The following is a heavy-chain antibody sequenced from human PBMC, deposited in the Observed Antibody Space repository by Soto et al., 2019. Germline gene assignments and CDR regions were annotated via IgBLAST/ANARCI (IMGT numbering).Heavy chain of an antibody. J-gene: IGHJ3*02. Sequence: ASVKVSCNASGYTFTSYDNNLVRQATGQGLEWMGWMNPNSGNTGYAQKFQGRVTMTRNTSISTAYMELSSLRSEDTAVYYCARSGGYDYIWGSYRSDAFDIWGQGTMVTV. CDR2: MNPNSGNT. V-gene: IGHV1-8*01. CDR3: ARSGGYDYIWGSYRSDAFDI. D-gene: IGHD3-16*02. CDR1: GYTFTSYD.